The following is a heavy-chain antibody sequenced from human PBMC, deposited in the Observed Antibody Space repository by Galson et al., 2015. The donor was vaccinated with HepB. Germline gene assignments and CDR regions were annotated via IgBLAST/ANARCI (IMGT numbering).Heavy chain of an antibody. CDR2: INPDGSEK. CDR1: EFTFSSYW. D-gene: IGHD3-10*01. J-gene: IGHJ6*02. Sequence: SLRLSCAASEFTFSSYWMNWVRQAPGKGLEWAANINPDGSEKYYGASLKGRFTISRDNAKNSLYLQMDSLRAEDTAVYYCARRISLVRGIITKPDYYYGMDVWGQGTTVTVAS. V-gene: IGHV3-7*03. CDR3: ARRISLVRGIITKPDYYYGMDV.